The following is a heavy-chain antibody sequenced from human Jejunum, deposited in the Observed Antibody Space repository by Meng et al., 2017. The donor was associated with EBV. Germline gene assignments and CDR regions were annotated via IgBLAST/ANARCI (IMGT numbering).Heavy chain of an antibody. Sequence: LALQGAGPVRVKPSETLSLTCTGSGGSISSSSYYWGLIRQPPGKGLEWIGTYYNSGSTYYNPSLKSRVTISVDTSKNQFSQKLISVTAADTAAYYCARQGPSGRTFDYWGQGTLVTVSS. D-gene: IGHD1-26*01. J-gene: IGHJ4*02. CDR2: YYNSGST. V-gene: IGHV4-39*01. CDR3: ARQGPSGRTFDY. CDR1: GGSISSSSYY.